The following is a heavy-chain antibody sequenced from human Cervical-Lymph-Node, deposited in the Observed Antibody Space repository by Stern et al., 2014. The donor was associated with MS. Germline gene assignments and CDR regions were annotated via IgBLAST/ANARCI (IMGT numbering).Heavy chain of an antibody. CDR2: ISTKNGNT. V-gene: IGHV1-18*01. CDR3: ARGADYSDY. J-gene: IGHJ4*02. Sequence: QVKLVQSGGEVKQPGASVKVSCKTSGYTFSSYGISWVRQASEQGLEWMGWISTKNGNTNYGKKVQGRVTMTTDTSTNTAYMELRSLRSDDTAVYYCARGADYSDYWGQGTLVTVSS. CDR1: GYTFSSYG. D-gene: IGHD5-12*01.